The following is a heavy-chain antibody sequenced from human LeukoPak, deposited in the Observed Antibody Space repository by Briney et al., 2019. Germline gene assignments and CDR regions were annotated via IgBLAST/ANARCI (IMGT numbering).Heavy chain of an antibody. D-gene: IGHD6-25*01. V-gene: IGHV1-18*01. CDR2: ISVYNGNT. CDR1: GYTFTSYG. Sequence: ASVKVSCKASGYTFTSYGISWVRQAPGQGLEWMGWISVYNGNTNYAQKLQGRVTMTTDTSTSTAYMELRSLRSDDTAVYYCARGIAAADSYYFDYWGQGTLVTVSS. CDR3: ARGIAAADSYYFDY. J-gene: IGHJ4*02.